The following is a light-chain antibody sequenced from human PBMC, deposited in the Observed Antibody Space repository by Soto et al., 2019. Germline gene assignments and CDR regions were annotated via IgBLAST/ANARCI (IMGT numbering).Light chain of an antibody. J-gene: IGLJ2*01. Sequence: QSVLTQPPSASGTPGQRVTISCSGSSSNIGSNTVNWYQQLPGTAPKVLIYTNGQRPSGVPDRFSGSKSGTSASLAISGLQSEDEADYHCGAWDDSLNGPVFGGGTKLTVL. CDR1: SSNIGSNT. CDR3: GAWDDSLNGPV. V-gene: IGLV1-44*01. CDR2: TNG.